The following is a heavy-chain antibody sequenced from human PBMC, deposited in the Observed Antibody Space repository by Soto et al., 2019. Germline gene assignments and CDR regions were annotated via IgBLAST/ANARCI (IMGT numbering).Heavy chain of an antibody. V-gene: IGHV5-51*01. Sequence: PGESLKISCKGSGYSFTSYCIGWVRQMPGKGLEWMGIIYPGDSDTRYSPSFQGQVTISADKSISTAYLQWSSLKASDTAMYYCARRGYCSGGSCYEDYYGMDVWGQGTTVTVSS. CDR1: GYSFTSYC. D-gene: IGHD2-15*01. CDR3: ARRGYCSGGSCYEDYYGMDV. J-gene: IGHJ6*02. CDR2: IYPGDSDT.